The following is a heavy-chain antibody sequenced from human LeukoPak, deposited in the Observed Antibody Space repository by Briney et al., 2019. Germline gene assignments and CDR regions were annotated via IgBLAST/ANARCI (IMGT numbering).Heavy chain of an antibody. D-gene: IGHD2-2*02. CDR1: GGSFSGYY. Sequence: SETLSLTCAVYGGSFSGYYWSWIRQPPGKGLEWIGEINHSGSTNYNPSLKSRVTISVDTSKNQFSLKLSSVTAADTAVYYCAREDLYCSSTSCYTFGMDVWGQGTTVTVSS. J-gene: IGHJ6*02. V-gene: IGHV4-34*01. CDR2: INHSGST. CDR3: AREDLYCSSTSCYTFGMDV.